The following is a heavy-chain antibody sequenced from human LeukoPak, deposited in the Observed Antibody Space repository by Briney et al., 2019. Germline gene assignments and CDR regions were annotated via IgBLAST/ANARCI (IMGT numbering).Heavy chain of an antibody. J-gene: IGHJ3*02. D-gene: IGHD4-17*01. CDR3: AKHDYALEGYAFDI. CDR2: IYYSGST. CDR1: GGSISSGGYY. V-gene: IGHV4-31*03. Sequence: SETLSLTCTVSGGSISSGGYYWSWIRQHPGKGLEWIGYIYYSGSTYYNPSLKSRVTISVDTSKNQFSLKLSSVTAADTAVYYCAKHDYALEGYAFDIWGQGTMVTVSS.